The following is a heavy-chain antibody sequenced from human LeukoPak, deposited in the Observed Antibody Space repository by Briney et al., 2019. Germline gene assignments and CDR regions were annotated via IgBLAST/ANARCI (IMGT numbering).Heavy chain of an antibody. CDR1: GFTFSSYG. V-gene: IGHV3-30*18. J-gene: IGHJ4*02. D-gene: IGHD3-16*01. CDR3: AKDWGTLRTAFDY. CDR2: ISYDGSNK. Sequence: PSGGFLRLSCAASGFTFSSYGMHWVRQAPGKGLEWVAVISYDGSNKYYADSVKGRFTISRDNSKNTLYLQMNSLRAEDTAVYYCAKDWGTLRTAFDYWGQGTLVTVSS.